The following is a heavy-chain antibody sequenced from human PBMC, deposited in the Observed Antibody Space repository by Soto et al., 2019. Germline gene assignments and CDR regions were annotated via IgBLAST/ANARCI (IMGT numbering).Heavy chain of an antibody. CDR2: INPSGGST. CDR1: RYTFTNFY. V-gene: IGHV1-46*01. Sequence: GASVKVSCKASRYTFTNFYIHWLRQAPGQGLEWMGIINPSGGSTTYPQKFQGRVTMTRDTSTSTVHMELITLRSEDTAVYYCARPQVGRPLDVWGAGTTVTVSS. J-gene: IGHJ6*04. CDR3: ARPQVGRPLDV. D-gene: IGHD1-26*01.